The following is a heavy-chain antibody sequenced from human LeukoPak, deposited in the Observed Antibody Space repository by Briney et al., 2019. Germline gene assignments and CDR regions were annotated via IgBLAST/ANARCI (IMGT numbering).Heavy chain of an antibody. CDR2: ISGSGRDT. Sequence: GGSLRLSCAASGFTFSSYAMNWVRQAPVKRLEWVSTISGSGRDTYYADSVKGRFAISRDNSNNTLYLQMNSLRAEDTAVYYCATNYYDSSGYYPDFDYWGQGVLVTVSS. D-gene: IGHD3-22*01. CDR3: ATNYYDSSGYYPDFDY. V-gene: IGHV3-23*01. CDR1: GFTFSSYA. J-gene: IGHJ4*02.